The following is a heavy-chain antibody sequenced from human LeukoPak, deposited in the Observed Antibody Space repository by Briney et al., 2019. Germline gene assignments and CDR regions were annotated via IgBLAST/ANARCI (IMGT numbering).Heavy chain of an antibody. Sequence: SVKVSCKASGGTFSSYAISWVRQAPGQGLEWVGGLIPIFGKANYAQKFQGRVTINADKSTSTAYMELSSLRSEDTAVYYCARDEGAKIAFAIWGQGTMVTVSS. D-gene: IGHD1-26*01. J-gene: IGHJ3*02. V-gene: IGHV1-69*06. CDR3: ARDEGAKIAFAI. CDR1: GGTFSSYA. CDR2: LIPIFGKA.